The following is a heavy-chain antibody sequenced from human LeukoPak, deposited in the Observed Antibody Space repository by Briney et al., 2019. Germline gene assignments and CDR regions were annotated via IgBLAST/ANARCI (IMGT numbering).Heavy chain of an antibody. CDR3: ARSDDYSSSRYFDY. Sequence: SVKVSCKASGGAFNSYAISWVRQAPGQGLEWMGGIIPIFGTTNYARKFRGRVTLTADKSTRTAYMELSSLRSEDTAVYYCARSDDYSSSRYFDYWGQGTLVTVSS. CDR1: GGAFNSYA. CDR2: IIPIFGTT. V-gene: IGHV1-69*06. D-gene: IGHD6-6*01. J-gene: IGHJ4*02.